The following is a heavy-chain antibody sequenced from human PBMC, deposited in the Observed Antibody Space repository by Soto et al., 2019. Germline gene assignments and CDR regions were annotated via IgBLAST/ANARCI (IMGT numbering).Heavy chain of an antibody. V-gene: IGHV3-7*01. Sequence: EVRLVESGGDLVQPGESLRLSCAASGFPFSDYWMSWVRQAPGKGLEWVANIKQDGSDKYYVDSVKGRFAISRDNAKTSLSLQMNSLRAEDTAVYYCVRGGGLFNEWGQGTLVSVSS. CDR3: VRGGGLFNE. D-gene: IGHD2-15*01. CDR2: IKQDGSDK. J-gene: IGHJ4*02. CDR1: GFPFSDYW.